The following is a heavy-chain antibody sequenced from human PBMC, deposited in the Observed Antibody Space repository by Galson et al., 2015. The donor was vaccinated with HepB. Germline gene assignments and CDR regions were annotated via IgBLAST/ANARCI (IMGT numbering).Heavy chain of an antibody. CDR1: EGTFSSYA. V-gene: IGHV1-69*13. J-gene: IGHJ6*03. CDR2: IIPIFGTA. D-gene: IGHD2-2*02. Sequence: SVKVSCKASEGTFSSYAISWVRQAPGQGLEWMGGIIPIFGTANYAQKFQGRVTITADESTSTAYMELSSLRSEDTAVYYCAGQTPESCSSTSCYTHYYYYYMDVWGKGTTVTVSS. CDR3: AGQTPESCSSTSCYTHYYYYYMDV.